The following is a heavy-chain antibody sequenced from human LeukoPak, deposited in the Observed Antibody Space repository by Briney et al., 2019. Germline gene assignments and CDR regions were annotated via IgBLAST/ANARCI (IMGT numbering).Heavy chain of an antibody. D-gene: IGHD3-22*01. CDR3: ARVYYYDSSGYYYHWFDP. CDR2: IYHSGST. J-gene: IGHJ5*02. V-gene: IGHV4-38-2*02. CDR1: GYSISSGYY. Sequence: DPSETLSLTCTVSGYSISSGYYWGWIRQPPGKGLEWIGSIYHSGSTYYNPSLKSRVTISVDTSKNQFSLKLSSVTAADTAVYYCARVYYYDSSGYYYHWFDPWGQGTLVTVSS.